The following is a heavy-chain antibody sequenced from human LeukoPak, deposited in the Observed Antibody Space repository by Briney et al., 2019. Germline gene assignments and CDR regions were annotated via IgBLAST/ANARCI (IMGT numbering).Heavy chain of an antibody. V-gene: IGHV1-69*13. J-gene: IGHJ6*02. D-gene: IGHD4-11*01. Sequence: SVTVSCTASGGTFSSYAISWVRQAPGQGLEWMGGIIPIFGTANYAQKFQGRVTITADESTSTAYMELSSLRSEDTAVYYCARDTVTSQGRYYGMDVWGQGTTVTVSS. CDR1: GGTFSSYA. CDR3: ARDTVTSQGRYYGMDV. CDR2: IIPIFGTA.